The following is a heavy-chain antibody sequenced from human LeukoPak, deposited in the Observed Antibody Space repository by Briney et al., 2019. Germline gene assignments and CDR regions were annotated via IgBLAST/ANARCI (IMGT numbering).Heavy chain of an antibody. CDR2: ISSGSSAI. Sequence: PGGSLRLSCAASGFTFTTYSMTWVRQAPGKGLEWVSIISSGSSAIFSADALKGRFTISRDDAKNLLYLDMNSLRAEDTAVYYCARRAGAYSHPYDYWGQGTLVTVSS. J-gene: IGHJ4*02. CDR1: GFTFTTYS. CDR3: ARRAGAYSHPYDY. V-gene: IGHV3-21*01. D-gene: IGHD4/OR15-4a*01.